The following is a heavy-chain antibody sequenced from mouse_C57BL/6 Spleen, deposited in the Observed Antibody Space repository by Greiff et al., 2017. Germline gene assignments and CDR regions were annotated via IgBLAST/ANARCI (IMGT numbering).Heavy chain of an antibody. CDR2: IWSGGST. D-gene: IGHD2-4*01. V-gene: IGHV2-2*01. CDR3: ARRDYDYDLWFAY. CDR1: GFSLTSYG. J-gene: IGHJ3*01. Sequence: VQLVESGPGLVQPSQSLSITCTVSGFSLTSYGVHWVRQSPGKGLEWLGVIWSGGSTDYNAAFISRLSISKDNSKSKVFFKMNSLQADDTAIYYCARRDYDYDLWFAYWGQGTLVTVSA.